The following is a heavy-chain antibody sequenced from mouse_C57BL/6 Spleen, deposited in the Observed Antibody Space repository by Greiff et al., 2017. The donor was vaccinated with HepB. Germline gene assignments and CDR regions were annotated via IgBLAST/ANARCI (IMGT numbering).Heavy chain of an antibody. J-gene: IGHJ3*01. Sequence: QVQLQQPGAGLVKPGASVKLSCKASGYTFTSYWMHWVKQRPGQGLEWIGMIHPNSGSTNYNEKFKSKATLTVDKSSSTAYMQLSSLTSEDSAVYYCARDYGSSLWFAYWGQGTLVTVSA. CDR3: ARDYGSSLWFAY. D-gene: IGHD1-1*01. CDR1: GYTFTSYW. V-gene: IGHV1-64*01. CDR2: IHPNSGST.